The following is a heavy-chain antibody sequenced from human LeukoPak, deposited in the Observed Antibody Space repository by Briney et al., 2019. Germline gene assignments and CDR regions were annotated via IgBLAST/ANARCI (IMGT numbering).Heavy chain of an antibody. CDR1: GGSFSGSY. J-gene: IGHJ6*02. Sequence: PSETLSLTCAVYGGSFSGSYWSWIRQPPGKGLEWIGEINHSGSTDYNPSLKSRVTISVDRSKNQFSLKLSSVTAADTAVYYCARAEPMTTCMDVWGQGTTVTVSS. CDR2: INHSGST. D-gene: IGHD4-17*01. CDR3: ARAEPMTTCMDV. V-gene: IGHV4-34*01.